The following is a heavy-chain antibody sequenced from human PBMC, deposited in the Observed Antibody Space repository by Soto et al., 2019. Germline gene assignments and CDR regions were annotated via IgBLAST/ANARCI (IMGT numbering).Heavy chain of an antibody. CDR3: AQVDDVAALFAY. J-gene: IGHJ4*02. CDR1: GFSLSTTGEG. CDR2: IYWNDDK. V-gene: IGHV2-5*01. D-gene: IGHD6-6*01. Sequence: QITLKESGPTLVKPTQTLTLTCTFSGFSLSTTGEGVGWIRQPPGKALEWLAVIYWNDDKSYSPSLKSRLTISKDTSKKQVVLKMMNMAPVDTGTYYCAQVDDVAALFAYLGQGTLVTVSS.